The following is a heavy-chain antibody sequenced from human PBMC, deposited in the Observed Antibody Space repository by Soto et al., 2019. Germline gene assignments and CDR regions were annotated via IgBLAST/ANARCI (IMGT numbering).Heavy chain of an antibody. CDR3: ARDGGSGSPYFDY. D-gene: IGHD3-10*01. Sequence: TLSLTCTFSGGSGSSGSYYWSWIRQPPGKGLEWIGYIYYSGSTNYNPSLKSRVTISVDTSKNQFSLKLSSVTAADTAVYYCARDGGSGSPYFDYWGQGTLVTVSS. CDR1: GGSGSSGSYY. V-gene: IGHV4-61*01. CDR2: IYYSGST. J-gene: IGHJ4*02.